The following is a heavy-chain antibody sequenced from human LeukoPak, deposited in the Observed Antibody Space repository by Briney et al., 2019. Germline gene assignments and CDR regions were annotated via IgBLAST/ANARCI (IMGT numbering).Heavy chain of an antibody. CDR3: ARVVMDYYYMDV. J-gene: IGHJ6*03. D-gene: IGHD3-22*01. CDR2: IYHSGST. V-gene: IGHV4-38-2*02. CDR1: GYSITSGNY. Sequence: SETLSLTCTVSGYSITSGNYWGWIRQPPGKGLEWIANIYHSGSTYYNPSLKSRVTISVDTSTNQFSLKLSSVTAADTAVYYCARVVMDYYYMDVWGKGTTVTISS.